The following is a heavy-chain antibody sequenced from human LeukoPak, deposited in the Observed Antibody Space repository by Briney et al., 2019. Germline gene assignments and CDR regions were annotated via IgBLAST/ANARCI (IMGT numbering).Heavy chain of an antibody. J-gene: IGHJ4*02. CDR2: ISGSGGST. V-gene: IGHV3-23*01. CDR1: GFTFSSYA. Sequence: GGSLRLSCAASGFTFSSYAMSWVRQAPGTGLEWVSAISGSGGSTYYADSVKGRFTISRDNSKNTLYLQRNSLRAEDTAVYYCAKELDAVGNFDYWGQGTLVTVSS. CDR3: AKELDAVGNFDY. D-gene: IGHD1-1*01.